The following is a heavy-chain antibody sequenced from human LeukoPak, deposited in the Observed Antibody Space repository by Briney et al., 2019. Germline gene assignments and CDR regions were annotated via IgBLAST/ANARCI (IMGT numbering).Heavy chain of an antibody. CDR3: ARHEGSSGWYAYYYGMDV. Sequence: SETLSLTYTVSAGSISSSSYNWGSIRRPPGKWLEWIGRIHYSGRTYYTPPLKSRVIISVETSKNQCSLKLSSVTAADTAVYYCARHEGSSGWYAYYYGMDVWGQGTTVTVCS. J-gene: IGHJ6*02. CDR2: IHYSGRT. CDR1: AGSISSSSYN. D-gene: IGHD6-19*01. V-gene: IGHV4-39*01.